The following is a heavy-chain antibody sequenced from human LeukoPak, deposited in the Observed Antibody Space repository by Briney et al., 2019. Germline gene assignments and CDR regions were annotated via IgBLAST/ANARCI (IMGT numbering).Heavy chain of an antibody. CDR1: GFTFRSHA. CDR2: IYENGGTT. D-gene: IGHD2-2*01. Sequence: GGSLRLSCVGSGFTFRSHAMSWVRQAPEKGLEFVSGIYENGGTTYYADSVKGRFTISRDNSKNTLYLQMNSLRAEDTAVYYCAKGKLGYCSSTSCYEFDYWGQGTLVTVSS. V-gene: IGHV3-23*01. CDR3: AKGKLGYCSSTSCYEFDY. J-gene: IGHJ4*02.